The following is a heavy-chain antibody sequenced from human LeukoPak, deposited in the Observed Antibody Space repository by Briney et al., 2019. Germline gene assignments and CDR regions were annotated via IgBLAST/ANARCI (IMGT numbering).Heavy chain of an antibody. V-gene: IGHV3-7*01. CDR3: ARAPLVVSRQYHYGLDV. J-gene: IGHJ6*02. CDR1: GFPFSTYY. D-gene: IGHD3-16*01. CDR2: IKEDGSDK. Sequence: GGSLRLSCAASGFPFSTYYMSWVRQAPGKGLEWVANIKEDGSDKYYVDSVKGRFTVSRDNAKDSVFLQMNSLRDEDTGLYFCARAPLVVSRQYHYGLDVWGQGTTVTVSS.